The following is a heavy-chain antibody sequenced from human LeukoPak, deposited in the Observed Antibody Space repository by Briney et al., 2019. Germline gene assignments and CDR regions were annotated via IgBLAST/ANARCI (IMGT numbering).Heavy chain of an antibody. CDR2: ISSSSSYI. D-gene: IGHD3-22*01. J-gene: IGHJ4*02. CDR3: ARTGYDSSGYYSDY. Sequence: GGSLRLSCAASGFTFSSYSMNWVRQAPGKGLEWVSSISSSSSYIYYADSVKGRFTISRDNAKNSLFLQMNSLRAEDTAMYYCARTGYDSSGYYSDYWGQGTLVTVSS. V-gene: IGHV3-21*01. CDR1: GFTFSSYS.